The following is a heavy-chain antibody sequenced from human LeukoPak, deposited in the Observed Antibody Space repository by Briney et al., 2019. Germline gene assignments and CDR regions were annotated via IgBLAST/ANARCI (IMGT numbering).Heavy chain of an antibody. CDR3: ARGGYYDILTRVFDY. V-gene: IGHV3-48*03. D-gene: IGHD3-9*01. Sequence: GGSLRLSCAASGFTFSSYEMNWVRQAPGKGLEWVSYISSGGSTIYYADSVRGRFTISRANAKNSLYLQMNSPRTEDTAVYYCARGGYYDILTRVFDYWGQGTLVTVSS. CDR2: ISSGGSTI. CDR1: GFTFSSYE. J-gene: IGHJ4*02.